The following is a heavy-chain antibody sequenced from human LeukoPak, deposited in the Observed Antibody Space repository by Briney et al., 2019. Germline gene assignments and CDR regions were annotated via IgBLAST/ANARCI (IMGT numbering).Heavy chain of an antibody. V-gene: IGHV3-48*04. CDR1: EFTFSTYS. Sequence: PGGSLRLSCAASEFTFSTYSMNWVRQAPGKGLEWVSYISSSGSTIYYADSVKGRFTISRDNAKNSLYLQMNSLRAEDTAVYYCAREAYDDFWSGSWRYYYYMDVWGKGTTVTVSS. J-gene: IGHJ6*03. CDR2: ISSSGSTI. CDR3: AREAYDDFWSGSWRYYYYMDV. D-gene: IGHD3-3*01.